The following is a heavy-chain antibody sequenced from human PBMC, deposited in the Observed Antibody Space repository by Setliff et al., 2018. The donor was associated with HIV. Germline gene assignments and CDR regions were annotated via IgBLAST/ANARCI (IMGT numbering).Heavy chain of an antibody. CDR2: MSYDGDNK. V-gene: IGHV3-30*01. CDR3: ANSYSASGNYHYYDYLDV. CDR1: GFIFSSYA. Sequence: PGGSLRLSCAASGFIFSSYAMHWVRQAPGKGLEWVAVMSYDGDNKYYADSVKGRFTISRDNSKNTLFLQMNSLRPEDTAVYYCANSYSASGNYHYYDYLDVWGKGTTVTVSS. D-gene: IGHD3-10*01. J-gene: IGHJ6*03.